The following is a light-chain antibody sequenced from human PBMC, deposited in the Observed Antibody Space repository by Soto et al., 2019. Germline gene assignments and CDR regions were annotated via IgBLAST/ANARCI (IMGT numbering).Light chain of an antibody. J-gene: IGLJ1*01. CDR1: SGDVGRYNY. CDR2: EVS. Sequence: QSALTQPPSASGSPGQSVTISCTGTSGDVGRYNYVSWYQQHPGKAPKLMIFEVSKRPSGVPDRFSASKSGNTASLTVSGLQAEDEADYYCSSYTSSSTPYVFGTGTKVTVL. CDR3: SSYTSSSTPYV. V-gene: IGLV2-8*01.